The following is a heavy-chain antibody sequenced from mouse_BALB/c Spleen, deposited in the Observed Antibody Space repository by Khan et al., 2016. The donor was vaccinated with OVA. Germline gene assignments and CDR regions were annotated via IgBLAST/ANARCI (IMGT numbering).Heavy chain of an antibody. Sequence: QVQLKESGPGLVAPSQSLSITCTVYGYSLTRYGVHWVRQPPGKGLEWLGLIWAGGSTNYNWALMSRLSISIDNSKSLVFLIMNSLQTDDTALYYCARSKYLARDWGKGTTLTGSS. V-gene: IGHV2-9*02. CDR1: GYSLTRYG. D-gene: IGHD3-3*01. CDR3: ARSKYLARD. J-gene: IGHJ2*01. CDR2: IWAGGST.